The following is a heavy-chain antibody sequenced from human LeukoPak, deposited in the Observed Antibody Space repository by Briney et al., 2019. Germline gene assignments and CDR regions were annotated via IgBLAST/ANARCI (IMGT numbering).Heavy chain of an antibody. CDR2: IGGTTRDT. J-gene: IGHJ4*02. CDR1: GFTFSTFS. Sequence: GGSLRLSCAASGFTFSTFSMNWVRQAPGKGLEWLSYIGGTTRDTYYADSVKGRFTISRDNAMNSVYLQMNSLRAGDTAVYYCARDYRYAFDYWGQGALVTVSS. V-gene: IGHV3-48*01. D-gene: IGHD3-16*02. CDR3: ARDYRYAFDY.